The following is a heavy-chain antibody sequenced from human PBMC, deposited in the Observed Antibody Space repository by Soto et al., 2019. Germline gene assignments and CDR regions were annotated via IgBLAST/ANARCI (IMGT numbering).Heavy chain of an antibody. V-gene: IGHV1-2*04. CDR3: AREDYVMRLIDY. J-gene: IGHJ4*02. CDR2: INPNSGGT. D-gene: IGHD4-17*01. CDR1: GYPFTGYY. Sequence: ASLKVSCKASGYPFTGYYIHWVRQAPGQGPEWMGWINPNSGGTNYAQKFQGWVTMTRDTSISTAYMELSSLRSEDTAVYYCAREDYVMRLIDYWGQGTLVTVSS.